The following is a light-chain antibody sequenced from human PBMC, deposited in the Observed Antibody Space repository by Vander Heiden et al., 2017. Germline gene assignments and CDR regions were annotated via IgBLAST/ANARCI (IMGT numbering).Light chain of an antibody. V-gene: IGKV4-1*01. CDR3: QQDDSTPYT. Sequence: DIVMTQSPDSLAVSLGERATINCKSSQSVLYSSNNENYLAWYQQKPGQPPKLLIYWASTRESGVPDRFSGSGSGTDFTLTISSLQAEDVAVYYCQQDDSTPYTFGQGTKLEIK. J-gene: IGKJ2*01. CDR2: WAS. CDR1: QSVLYSSNNENY.